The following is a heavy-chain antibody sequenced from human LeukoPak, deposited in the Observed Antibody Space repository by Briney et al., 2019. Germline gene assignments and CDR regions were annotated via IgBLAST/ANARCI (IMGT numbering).Heavy chain of an antibody. D-gene: IGHD3-10*01. CDR1: GFTFGTYR. CDR2: INSDGGTT. V-gene: IGHV3-74*01. J-gene: IGHJ4*02. CDR3: ATDSYVSGSYYRLFY. Sequence: GGSLRLSCGASGFTFGTYRMHWVRQAPGKGLVWVSGINSDGGTTTYADSVKGRFTISRDNAKNTLYLQMNNLRAEDTAIYYCATDSYVSGSYYRLFYWGQGTLVTVSS.